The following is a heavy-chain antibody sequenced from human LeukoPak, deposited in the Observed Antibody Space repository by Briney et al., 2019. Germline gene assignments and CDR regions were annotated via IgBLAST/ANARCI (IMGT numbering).Heavy chain of an antibody. Sequence: GGSLRLSCAASGFTFSTYSMNWVRQAPGKGLEWVSSISSSSSYIYYADSVKGRFTISRDNAKNSLYLQMNSLRAEDTAVYYCARDLSPLPPYYYDSSGQAGFGYWGQGTLVTVSS. J-gene: IGHJ4*02. CDR2: ISSSSSYI. CDR3: ARDLSPLPPYYYDSSGQAGFGY. D-gene: IGHD3-22*01. V-gene: IGHV3-21*01. CDR1: GFTFSTYS.